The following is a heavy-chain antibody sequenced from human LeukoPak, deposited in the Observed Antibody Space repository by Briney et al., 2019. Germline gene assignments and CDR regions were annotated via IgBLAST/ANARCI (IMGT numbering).Heavy chain of an antibody. Sequence: QPGGSLRLSCAASGFTFSSYEMNWVRHAPAKGLGWVSYISSSGSNIYYADSVKGRFTISRDNAKNSLYLQMNSLRAEDTAVYYCAREQFGSGSYSDYWGQGTLVTVSS. V-gene: IGHV3-48*03. CDR3: AREQFGSGSYSDY. D-gene: IGHD3-10*01. CDR2: ISSSGSNI. J-gene: IGHJ4*02. CDR1: GFTFSSYE.